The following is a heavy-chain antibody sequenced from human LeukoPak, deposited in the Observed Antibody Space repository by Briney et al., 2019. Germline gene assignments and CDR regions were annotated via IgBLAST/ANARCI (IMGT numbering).Heavy chain of an antibody. J-gene: IGHJ4*02. CDR2: IDPNSGGT. Sequence: GASVKVSCKASGYTFTDHYMHWVRQAPGQGLEWMGWIDPNSGGTNYAQKFQGRVTMTRDTSISTVYMELSRLRSDDTAVYYCARDKSGSSGWYSYFDYWGQGTLVTVSS. CDR3: ARDKSGSSGWYSYFDY. V-gene: IGHV1-2*02. D-gene: IGHD6-19*01. CDR1: GYTFTDHY.